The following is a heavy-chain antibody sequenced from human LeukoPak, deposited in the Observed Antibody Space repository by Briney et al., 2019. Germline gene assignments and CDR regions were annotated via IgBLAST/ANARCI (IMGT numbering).Heavy chain of an antibody. CDR1: GFTFSSYE. J-gene: IGHJ6*04. D-gene: IGHD3-10*02. CDR3: AELGITMIGGV. CDR2: ISGGDIST. Sequence: GGSLRLSCAASGFTFSSYEMSWVRQAPGKGLEWVSGISGGDISTYYADSVKGRFTISRDNSKNSLYLQMNSLRAEDTAVYYCAELGITMIGGVWGKGTTVTISS. V-gene: IGHV3-23*01.